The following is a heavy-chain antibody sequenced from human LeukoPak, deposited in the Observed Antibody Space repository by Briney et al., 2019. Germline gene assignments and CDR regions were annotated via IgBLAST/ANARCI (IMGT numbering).Heavy chain of an antibody. D-gene: IGHD3-10*01. CDR3: ARDGGSGSYSYYYYYGMDV. V-gene: IGHV3-21*01. CDR1: GFTFSSYS. Sequence: GGSLRLSCGASGFTFSSYSMNWVRQAPGKGLEWVSSISSSSSYIYYADSVKGRFTISRDNAKNSLYLQMNSLRAEDTAVYYCARDGGSGSYSYYYYYGMDVWGKGTTVTVSS. CDR2: ISSSSSYI. J-gene: IGHJ6*04.